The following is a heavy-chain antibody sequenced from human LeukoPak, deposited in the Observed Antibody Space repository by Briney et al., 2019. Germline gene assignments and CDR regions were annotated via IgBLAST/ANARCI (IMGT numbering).Heavy chain of an antibody. J-gene: IGHJ4*02. CDR2: ITDNGVST. CDR3: VKVDT. D-gene: IGHD5-18*01. V-gene: IGHV3-23*01. CDR1: GFTISSYD. Sequence: GGSLRLSCAASGFTISSYDMSWVRQAPGKGLEWVSSITDNGVSTYYADSVKGRFTISRDNSKNTLYLQMDSPSAEDTAVYYCVKVDTWGQGILVTVSS.